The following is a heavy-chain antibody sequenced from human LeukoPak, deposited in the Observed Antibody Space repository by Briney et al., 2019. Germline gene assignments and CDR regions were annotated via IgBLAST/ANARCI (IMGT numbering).Heavy chain of an antibody. Sequence: PSETLSLTCTASGGSISSSYWSWIRLPPGKGRGWMGYIFYMGSTNYNPSPMSRFTLSVATPKTQFSLRLSAVTAAARPVYNCTLGYVDLSNSYPYFDYWGQGTLVTVSS. J-gene: IGHJ4*02. CDR1: GGSISSSY. D-gene: IGHD2/OR15-2a*01. CDR2: IFYMGST. CDR3: TLGYVDLSNSYPYFDY. V-gene: IGHV4-59*12.